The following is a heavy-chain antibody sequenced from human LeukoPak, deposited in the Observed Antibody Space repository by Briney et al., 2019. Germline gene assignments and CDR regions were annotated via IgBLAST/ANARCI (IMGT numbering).Heavy chain of an antibody. Sequence: ASVKVSCKASGYTFTSYDINWVRQATGQGLEWMGWMNPNSGNTGYAQKFQGRVTMTRNTSISTAYMELSSLRSEDTAVYYCARGLYSDYGGSGRGFDYWGQGTLVTVSS. D-gene: IGHD4-23*01. CDR3: ARGLYSDYGGSGRGFDY. J-gene: IGHJ4*02. CDR1: GYTFTSYD. CDR2: MNPNSGNT. V-gene: IGHV1-8*01.